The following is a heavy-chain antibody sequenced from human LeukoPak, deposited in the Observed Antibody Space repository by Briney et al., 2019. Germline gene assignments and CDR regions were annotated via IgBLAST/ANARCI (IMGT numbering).Heavy chain of an antibody. V-gene: IGHV4-34*01. J-gene: IGHJ5*02. CDR3: ARGVTMIGRLRFDP. CDR2: INHSGST. D-gene: IGHD3-22*01. CDR1: GGSFSGYY. Sequence: PSETLSLTCAVYGGSFSGYYWSWIRQPPGKGLEWIGEINHSGSTYYTPSLKSRVTISVDTSKNHFSLKLSSVTAADTAVYYCARGVTMIGRLRFDPWGQGTLVTVSS.